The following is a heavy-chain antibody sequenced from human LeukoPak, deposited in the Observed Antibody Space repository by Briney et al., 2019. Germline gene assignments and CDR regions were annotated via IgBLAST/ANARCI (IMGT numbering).Heavy chain of an antibody. D-gene: IGHD3-10*01. V-gene: IGHV4-39*01. CDR2: IYQSLYNSGST. Sequence: SGTLSLTCTVSGGSISSSRGYWGWIRQAPGKGLEWIGSIYQSLYNSGSTYYSLSLKSRVTISVDTSKNQFSLKLTSVTAADTAVYFCARRGLTETSGTLDCWGPGTLVTVSS. CDR3: ARRGLTETSGTLDC. J-gene: IGHJ4*02. CDR1: GGSISSSRGY.